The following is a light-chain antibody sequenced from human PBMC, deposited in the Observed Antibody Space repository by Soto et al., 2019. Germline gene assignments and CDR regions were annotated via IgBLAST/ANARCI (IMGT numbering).Light chain of an antibody. CDR1: QSVTSSY. CDR2: GAS. CDR3: LQYGSSPVT. V-gene: IGKV3-20*01. J-gene: IGKJ2*01. Sequence: EIVLTQSPGTLSLSPGERATLSCRASQSVTSSYLAWYQQKPGQAPRLLIYGASSRATGIPDRFSGSGSGTDFTLTISRLEPEDFAVYYCLQYGSSPVTFGQGTKLEIK.